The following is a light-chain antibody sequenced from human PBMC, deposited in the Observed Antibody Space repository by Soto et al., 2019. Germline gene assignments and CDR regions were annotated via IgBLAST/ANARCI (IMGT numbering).Light chain of an antibody. J-gene: IGKJ4*02. CDR3: QHYTLSSGP. CDR1: QDIVTY. Sequence: IHMTQSPSTVSASVGESVTISCRASQDIVTYLVWYQQKPGKAPKLLIFDASTLQSGVSPRFRGSGSGSDFSLTISNLQPDDVGVYFCQHYTLSSGPFGGGTRVET. V-gene: IGKV1-5*01. CDR2: DAS.